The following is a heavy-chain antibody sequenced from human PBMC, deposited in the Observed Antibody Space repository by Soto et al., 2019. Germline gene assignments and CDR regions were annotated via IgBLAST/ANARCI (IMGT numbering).Heavy chain of an antibody. Sequence: PSETLSLTCTVSVDSISSYYWSWIRQPAGKGLEWIGHIYTSGSANYNPSLKSRVTMSIDTSKKQFSLKLNSVTAADTAVYYCARVSRYYYDSSSYQLVDYWGQGTLVTVSS. CDR2: IYTSGSA. CDR1: VDSISSYY. V-gene: IGHV4-4*07. CDR3: ARVSRYYYDSSSYQLVDY. D-gene: IGHD3-22*01. J-gene: IGHJ4*02.